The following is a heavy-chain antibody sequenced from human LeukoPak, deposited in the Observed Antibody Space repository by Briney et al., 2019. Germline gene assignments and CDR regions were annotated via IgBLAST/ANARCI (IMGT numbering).Heavy chain of an antibody. D-gene: IGHD2-8*02. CDR3: ARGGGSRGEPSPPLGVEAVFEFFRH. CDR1: GGSFSGYY. J-gene: IGHJ1*01. CDR2: INHSGST. Sequence: SETLSLTCAVYGGSFSGYYWSWIRQPPGKGLEWIGEINHSGSTNYNPSLKSRVTISVDTSKNQFSLKLSSVTAADTAVYYCARGGGSRGEPSPPLGVEAVFEFFRHWGQGTLGPVSP. V-gene: IGHV4-34*01.